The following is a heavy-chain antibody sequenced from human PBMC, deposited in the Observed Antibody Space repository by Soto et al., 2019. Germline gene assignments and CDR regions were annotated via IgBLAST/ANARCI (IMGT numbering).Heavy chain of an antibody. CDR1: GGSFSGYY. Sequence: SETLSLTCAVYGGSFSGYYWSWIRQPPGKGLEWIGEINHSGSTNYNPSLKSRVTISVDTSKNQFSLKLSSVTAADTAVYYCARQGSYWGQGALVTVSS. CDR2: INHSGST. J-gene: IGHJ4*02. CDR3: ARQGSY. V-gene: IGHV4-34*01.